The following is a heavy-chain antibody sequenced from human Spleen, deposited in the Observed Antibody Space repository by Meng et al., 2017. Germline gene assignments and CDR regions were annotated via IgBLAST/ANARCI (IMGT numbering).Heavy chain of an antibody. D-gene: IGHD3-22*01. CDR1: GGSISTSGYY. CDR3: VRSSAWVRTGFDP. J-gene: IGHJ5*02. CDR2: IGHSGFT. Sequence: QPQLPESGPGLVKPSEALSLTCSVSGGSISTSGYYWGWIRQSPGKGLEWIGSIGHSGFTYYTPSVKSRVTVSIDTSKSQFSLKLTSVTAADTAVYFCVRSSAWVRTGFDPWGQGTLVTVSS. V-gene: IGHV4-39*01.